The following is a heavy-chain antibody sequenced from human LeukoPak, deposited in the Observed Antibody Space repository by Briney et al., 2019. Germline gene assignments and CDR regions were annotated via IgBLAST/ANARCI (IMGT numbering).Heavy chain of an antibody. V-gene: IGHV3-21*01. Sequence: GGSLRLSCAASGFTFSSYSMNWDRQAPGKGLEWVSSISSSSSYIYYADSVKGRFTISRDNAKNSLYLQMNSLRAEDAAVYYCARGVGGWYDPRAFDIWGQGTMVTVSS. CDR3: ARGVGGWYDPRAFDI. D-gene: IGHD6-19*01. CDR2: ISSSSSYI. CDR1: GFTFSSYS. J-gene: IGHJ3*02.